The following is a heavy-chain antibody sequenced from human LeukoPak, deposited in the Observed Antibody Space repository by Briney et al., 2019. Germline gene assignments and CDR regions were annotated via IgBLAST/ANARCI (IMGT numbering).Heavy chain of an antibody. CDR3: ARVIAPQDYYDSSPNFDY. Sequence: PGGSLRLSCAASGFTFSRYSMNCVRQAPGKGLECVSSINSSSSYIYYADSVKGRFTISRDNAKNSLYLQMNSLRAEDTAVYYCARVIAPQDYYDSSPNFDYWGQGTLVTVSS. J-gene: IGHJ4*02. CDR1: GFTFSRYS. D-gene: IGHD3-22*01. V-gene: IGHV3-21*01. CDR2: INSSSSYI.